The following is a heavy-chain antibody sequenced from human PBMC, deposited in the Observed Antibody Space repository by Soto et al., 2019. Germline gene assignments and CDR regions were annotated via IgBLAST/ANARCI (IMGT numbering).Heavy chain of an antibody. CDR2: ISYDGSNK. Sequence: GGSLRLSCAASGFTFSSYGMHWVRQAPGKGLEWVAVISYDGSNKYYADSVKGRFTISRDNSKNTLYLQMNSLRAEDTAVYYCAKDGGRHHAFDIWGQGTMVTVSS. CDR1: GFTFSSYG. V-gene: IGHV3-30*18. J-gene: IGHJ3*02. D-gene: IGHD3-16*01. CDR3: AKDGGRHHAFDI.